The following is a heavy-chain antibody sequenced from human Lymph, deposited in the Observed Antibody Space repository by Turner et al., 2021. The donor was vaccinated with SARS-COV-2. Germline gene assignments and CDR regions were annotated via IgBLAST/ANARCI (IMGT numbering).Heavy chain of an antibody. CDR3: ARQTGNNCVDL. V-gene: IGHV4-59*01. CDR1: GGSMNNNY. Sequence: QVRLQESGPRLVKPLETLSLTCTVSGGSMNNNYWSWIRQPPGKRLEWIGFIFYRGSTNYNPYLKSRVTITVDTYENQFSLKLTTVTAADTAIYYCARQTGNNCVDLWGQGTLVTVSS. J-gene: IGHJ5*02. CDR2: IFYRGST. D-gene: IGHD3-9*01.